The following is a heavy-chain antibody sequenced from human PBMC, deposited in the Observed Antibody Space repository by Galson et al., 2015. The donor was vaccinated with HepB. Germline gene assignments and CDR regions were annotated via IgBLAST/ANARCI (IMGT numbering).Heavy chain of an antibody. J-gene: IGHJ3*02. D-gene: IGHD3-10*01. V-gene: IGHV1-2*02. CDR3: ARNAKLWFGEFDAFDI. CDR1: GYTFTGYY. CDR2: INPNSGGT. Sequence: SVKVSCKASGYTFTGYYMHWVRQAPGQGLEWMGWINPNSGGTNYAQKFQGRVTMTRDTSISTAYMELSRLRSDDTAVYYCARNAKLWFGEFDAFDIWGQGTMVTVSS.